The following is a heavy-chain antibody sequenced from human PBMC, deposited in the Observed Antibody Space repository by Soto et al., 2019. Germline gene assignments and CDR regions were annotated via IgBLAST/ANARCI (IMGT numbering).Heavy chain of an antibody. Sequence: EVQLVESGGGLVQPGGSLRLSCAGSGFIISDNYITWIRQAPGKGPQWVSVIFSGGSTYYADSVKGRFAISRDNSKNTLYLQMNSLRVEDTAVYYCAIRRESVVSSGRWFDPWGQGTLVTVSS. CDR2: IFSGGST. D-gene: IGHD2-21*01. CDR1: GFIISDNY. V-gene: IGHV3-66*01. J-gene: IGHJ5*02. CDR3: AIRRESVVSSGRWFDP.